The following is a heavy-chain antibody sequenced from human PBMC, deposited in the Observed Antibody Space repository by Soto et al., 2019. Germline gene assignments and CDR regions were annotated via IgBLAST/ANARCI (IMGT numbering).Heavy chain of an antibody. Sequence: PGGSLRLSFAASGFTFSSYAMSWVRQAPGKGLEWVSAISGSGGSTYYADSVKGRFTISRDNSKNTLYLQMNSLRAEDTAVYYCAKDKRTTVVTNLDVWGQGTTVNVSS. V-gene: IGHV3-23*01. J-gene: IGHJ6*02. D-gene: IGHD4-17*01. CDR1: GFTFSSYA. CDR3: AKDKRTTVVTNLDV. CDR2: ISGSGGST.